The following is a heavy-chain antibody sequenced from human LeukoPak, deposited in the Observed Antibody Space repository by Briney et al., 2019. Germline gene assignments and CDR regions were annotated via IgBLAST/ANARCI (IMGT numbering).Heavy chain of an antibody. CDR1: GFTFTSVG. Sequence: GGSLRLSCAASGFTFTSVGMHWVRQAPGKGLEWVAFIEWDGSNQYYASSVKGRFTFSRDNSKSTLYLQMDSLRPEDTAVYYCAKGFRYHFDYWGQGSLVTVSS. CDR2: IEWDGSNQ. J-gene: IGHJ4*02. D-gene: IGHD1-14*01. V-gene: IGHV3-30*02. CDR3: AKGFRYHFDY.